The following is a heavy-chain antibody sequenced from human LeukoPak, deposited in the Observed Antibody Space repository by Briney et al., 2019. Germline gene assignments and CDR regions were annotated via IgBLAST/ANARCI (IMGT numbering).Heavy chain of an antibody. V-gene: IGHV3-15*07. D-gene: IGHD3-22*01. CDR3: TSGRGFYYDT. Sequence: GGSQRLSCAASTFTFNNAWVNWVRQAPGKGLEWVGRIKSKADGGTTDFAAPVKGRFTISRDDSTNTLYLQMNSLTTEDTAVYYCTSGRGFYYDTWDQGTLVTVSS. J-gene: IGHJ5*02. CDR1: TFTFNNAW. CDR2: IKSKADGGTT.